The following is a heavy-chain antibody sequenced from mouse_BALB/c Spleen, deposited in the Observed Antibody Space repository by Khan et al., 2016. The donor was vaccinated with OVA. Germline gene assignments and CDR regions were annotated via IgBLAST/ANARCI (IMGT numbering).Heavy chain of an antibody. CDR1: GYTFTNFG. CDR2: INTYTGEP. CDR3: ARPPCFSYGMVY. Sequence: QIQLVQSGPELKKPGETVKISCKASGYTFTNFGMNWVKQAPGKGLKWMGWINTYTGEPTYADDFKGRFAFSLETSASTAYLQLNNLKNEGTDTYFWARPPCFSYGMVYWGQGTSVTVSS. V-gene: IGHV9-3-1*01. J-gene: IGHJ4*01.